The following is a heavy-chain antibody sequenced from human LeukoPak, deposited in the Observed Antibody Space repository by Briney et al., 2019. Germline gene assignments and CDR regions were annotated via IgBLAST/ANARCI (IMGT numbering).Heavy chain of an antibody. CDR3: ARAGPAGVVYDFWSGLQNYYYYYMDV. V-gene: IGHV3-21*01. CDR2: ISFSGNNK. Sequence: GGSLRLSCVASGFAFKSYSMSWVRQAPGKGLEWVASISFSGNNKYYADAVKGRFIISRDNAKNSLYLQINSLRAEDTAVYYCARAGPAGVVYDFWSGLQNYYYYYMDVWGRGTTVTVSS. D-gene: IGHD3-3*01. J-gene: IGHJ6*03. CDR1: GFAFKSYS.